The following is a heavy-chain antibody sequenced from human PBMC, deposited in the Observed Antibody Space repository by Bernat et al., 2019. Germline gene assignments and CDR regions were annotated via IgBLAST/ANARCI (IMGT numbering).Heavy chain of an antibody. V-gene: IGHV3-7*01. CDR1: GFTFSSYW. J-gene: IGHJ6*04. CDR3: ARDYEGV. D-gene: IGHD3-16*01. Sequence: EVQLVESGGGLVQPGGSLRLSCAASGFTFSSYWMSWVRQAPGKGLEWVVSIKEDGSEKDYVESVKGRFTISRDNAKNSLYLQMNSLGAEDKAVYYCARDYEGVWGKGTTVTVSS. CDR2: IKEDGSEK.